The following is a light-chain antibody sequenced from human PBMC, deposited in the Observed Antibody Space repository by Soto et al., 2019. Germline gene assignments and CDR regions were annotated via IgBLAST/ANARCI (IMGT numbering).Light chain of an antibody. CDR3: QQSYSMPYA. CDR2: AAS. Sequence: EIVMTQSPGTLSVSPGERATLSCRASQGVGSNLAWYQQRPGQAPRLLIYAASTRATDIPARFTGRGSGTEFTLTISSLQSEDFAVYFCQQSYSMPYAFGPGTKVEIK. V-gene: IGKV3-15*01. CDR1: QGVGSN. J-gene: IGKJ2*01.